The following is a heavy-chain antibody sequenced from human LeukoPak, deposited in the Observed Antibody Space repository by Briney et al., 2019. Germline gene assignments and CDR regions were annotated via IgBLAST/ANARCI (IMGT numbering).Heavy chain of an antibody. J-gene: IGHJ5*02. CDR2: INPNSGGT. D-gene: IGHD3-22*01. Sequence: ASVKVSCKASGYTFTDYYMHWVRQAPGQGLEWMGWINPNSGGTNYAQKFQGRVTMTRDTSISAAYMELSRLRSDDTAVYYCARGHESSGSNWFDPWGQGTLVTVSS. V-gene: IGHV1-2*02. CDR3: ARGHESSGSNWFDP. CDR1: GYTFTDYY.